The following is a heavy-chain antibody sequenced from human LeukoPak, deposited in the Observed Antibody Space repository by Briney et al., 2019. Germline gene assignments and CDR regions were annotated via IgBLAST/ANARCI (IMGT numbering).Heavy chain of an antibody. CDR1: GFTVSSNY. D-gene: IGHD4-17*01. Sequence: GGSLRLSCAASGFTVSSNYMSWVRQAPGKGLEWVSVIYSGGSTYYADSVKGRFTISRDNSKNTLYLQMNSLRAEDTAVYYCASGDYKYYYYMDVWGKGTTVTVSS. CDR3: ASGDYKYYYYMDV. CDR2: IYSGGST. V-gene: IGHV3-66*02. J-gene: IGHJ6*03.